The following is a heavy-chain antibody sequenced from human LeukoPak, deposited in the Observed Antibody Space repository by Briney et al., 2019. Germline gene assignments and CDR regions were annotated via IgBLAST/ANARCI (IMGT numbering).Heavy chain of an antibody. Sequence: GGSLRLSCAASGFTFSSYSMNWVRQAPGKGLEWVSSISSSSSYIYYADSVKGRFTISRDNAKNSMYLQMNSLRAEDTAVYYCARVDSSGWYGDGDYWGQGTLVTVSS. D-gene: IGHD6-19*01. CDR2: ISSSSSYI. V-gene: IGHV3-21*01. CDR1: GFTFSSYS. J-gene: IGHJ4*02. CDR3: ARVDSSGWYGDGDY.